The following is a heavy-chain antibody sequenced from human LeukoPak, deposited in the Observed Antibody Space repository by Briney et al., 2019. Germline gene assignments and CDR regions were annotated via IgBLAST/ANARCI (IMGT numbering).Heavy chain of an antibody. Sequence: GGSLQISCLGSGSRFTSYWIGWVRQMPGKGLGWMGIIYPGDSDTRYSPSFQGQVTISADKSLSTAYLQWSSLKASDTAMYYGARSASGYSYGPLDYWGQGTLVTVSS. CDR2: IYPGDSDT. CDR3: ARSASGYSYGPLDY. J-gene: IGHJ4*02. D-gene: IGHD5-18*01. CDR1: GSRFTSYW. V-gene: IGHV5-51*01.